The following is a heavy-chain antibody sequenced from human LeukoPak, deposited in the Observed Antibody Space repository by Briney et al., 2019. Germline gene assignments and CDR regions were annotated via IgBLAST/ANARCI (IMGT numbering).Heavy chain of an antibody. Sequence: GGSLRLSCAASGFTFSSYDMTWVRQAPGKGLEWVSTITASGVTTYYADSVKGRFTLSRDNAKNSLYLQMNSLRAEDTAVYYCARDLLYGSAPGPWGQGTLVTVSS. CDR3: ARDLLYGSAPGP. CDR1: GFTFSSYD. V-gene: IGHV3-23*01. D-gene: IGHD3-10*01. J-gene: IGHJ5*02. CDR2: ITASGVTT.